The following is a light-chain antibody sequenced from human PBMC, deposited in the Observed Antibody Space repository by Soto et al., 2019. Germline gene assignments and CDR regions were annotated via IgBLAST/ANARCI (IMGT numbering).Light chain of an antibody. CDR2: EAT. J-gene: IGLJ2*01. V-gene: IGLV2-23*02. CDR3: CSFAGGATFV. CDR1: SNDVGGYDL. Sequence: QSALTQPASVSGSPGQSITISCTGTSNDVGGYDLVSWYQQHPGKAPKLMIYEATKRPSGVSDRFSGSRSGNTASLTISALQAEDEADYSCCSFAGGATFVFGGGTKVTVL.